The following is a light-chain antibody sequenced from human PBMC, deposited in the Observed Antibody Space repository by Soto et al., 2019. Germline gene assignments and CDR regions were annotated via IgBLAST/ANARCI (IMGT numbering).Light chain of an antibody. Sequence: EIVMTQSPATLSVSPEERATLSCRASQSVSSSYLAWYQQKPGQAPRLLIYGASSRATGIPDRFSGSGSGTDFTLTISRLEPEDFAVYYCQQYGGSPRTFGQGTKVDIK. CDR2: GAS. V-gene: IGKV3-20*01. CDR1: QSVSSSY. J-gene: IGKJ1*01. CDR3: QQYGGSPRT.